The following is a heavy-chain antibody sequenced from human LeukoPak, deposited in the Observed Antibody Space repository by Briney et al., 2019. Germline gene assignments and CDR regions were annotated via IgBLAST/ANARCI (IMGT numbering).Heavy chain of an antibody. CDR1: GFTFDDYG. CDR3: ARDHSSSWPDAFDI. V-gene: IGHV3-20*04. CDR2: INWNGGST. Sequence: GGSLRLPCAASGFTFDDYGMSWVRQAPGKGLEWVSGINWNGGSTGYADSVKGRFTISRDNAKNSLYLQMNSLRAEDTALYYCARDHSSSWPDAFDIWGQGTMVTVSS. J-gene: IGHJ3*02. D-gene: IGHD6-13*01.